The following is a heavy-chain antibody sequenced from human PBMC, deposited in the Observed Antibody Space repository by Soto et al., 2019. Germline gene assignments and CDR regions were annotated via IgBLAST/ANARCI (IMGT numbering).Heavy chain of an antibody. Sequence: GGSLRLSCAASGFTFSSYGMHWVRQAPGKGLEWVAVIWYDGSNKYYADSVKGRFTISRDNSKNTLYLQMNSLRAEDTAVYYCARDGPIDPQNYYYYGMDVWGQGTTVTVSS. CDR2: IWYDGSNK. J-gene: IGHJ6*02. D-gene: IGHD3-16*02. CDR3: ARDGPIDPQNYYYYGMDV. CDR1: GFTFSSYG. V-gene: IGHV3-33*01.